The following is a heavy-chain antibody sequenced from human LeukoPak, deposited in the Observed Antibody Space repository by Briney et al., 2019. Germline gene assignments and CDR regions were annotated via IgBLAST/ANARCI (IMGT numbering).Heavy chain of an antibody. CDR2: IYSGGST. V-gene: IGHV3-66*02. CDR1: GFTVSSNY. D-gene: IGHD4-17*01. CDR3: ARDVTPHYGDFSPQRY. Sequence: PGGSLRLSCAASGFTVSSNYMSWVRQAPGKGLEWDSVIYSGGSTYYADSVKGRFTISRDNSKNTLYLQMNSLRAEDTAVYYCARDVTPHYGDFSPQRYWGKGPLVTVSS. J-gene: IGHJ4*02.